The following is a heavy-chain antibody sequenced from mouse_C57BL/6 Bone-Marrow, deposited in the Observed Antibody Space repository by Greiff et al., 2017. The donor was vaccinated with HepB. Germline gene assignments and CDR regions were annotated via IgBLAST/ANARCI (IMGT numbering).Heavy chain of an antibody. D-gene: IGHD1-1*01. V-gene: IGHV5-17*01. CDR2: ISSGSSTI. CDR3: AREDYYGKDYAMDY. CDR1: GFTFSDSG. Sequence: ESGGGLVKPGGSLKLSCAASGFTFSDSGMHWVRQAPEKGLEWVAYISSGSSTIYYADTVKGRFTISRDNAKNTLFLQMTSLRSEDTAMYYCAREDYYGKDYAMDYWGQGTSVTVSS. J-gene: IGHJ4*01.